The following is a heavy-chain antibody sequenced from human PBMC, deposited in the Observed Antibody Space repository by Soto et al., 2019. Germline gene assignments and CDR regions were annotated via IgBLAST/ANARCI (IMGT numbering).Heavy chain of an antibody. V-gene: IGHV4-31*03. CDR3: AREVTIFGVVTKNWFDP. CDR1: CGSINSGGFY. CDR2: IYYSGST. J-gene: IGHJ5*02. D-gene: IGHD3-3*01. Sequence: PSATLSLTCTFSCGSINSGGFYCSWIRQHPGKGLEWIGYIYYSGSTYYNPSLKSRVNISVDTHKNQSSLKLSSVNAADTAVYYCAREVTIFGVVTKNWFDPWGQGTLVTVSS.